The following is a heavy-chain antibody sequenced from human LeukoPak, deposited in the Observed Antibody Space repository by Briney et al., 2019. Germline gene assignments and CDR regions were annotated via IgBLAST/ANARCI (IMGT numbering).Heavy chain of an antibody. Sequence: GGSLRLSCAASGFTFSSYAMSWVRQAPGKGLEWVSAISGSGRSTYYADSVKGRFTISKDNSKNTLYLQMNSLRAEDTALYFCVPSGGAPWGQGTLVTVSS. J-gene: IGHJ5*02. D-gene: IGHD3-10*01. V-gene: IGHV3-23*01. CDR3: VPSGGAP. CDR2: ISGSGRST. CDR1: GFTFSSYA.